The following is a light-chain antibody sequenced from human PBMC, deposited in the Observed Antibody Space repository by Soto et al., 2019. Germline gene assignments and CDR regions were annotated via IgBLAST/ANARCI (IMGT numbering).Light chain of an antibody. CDR3: QQYNNWPPLT. Sequence: EIVMTQSPATLSVSPGESATLSCRASQSVSSNLARYQQKPGQAPRLLIYGASTRPTGIPARFSGSGSGTEFTLTISSLQSEDFALYYCQQYNNWPPLTFGGGTKVEIK. V-gene: IGKV3-15*01. CDR2: GAS. CDR1: QSVSSN. J-gene: IGKJ4*01.